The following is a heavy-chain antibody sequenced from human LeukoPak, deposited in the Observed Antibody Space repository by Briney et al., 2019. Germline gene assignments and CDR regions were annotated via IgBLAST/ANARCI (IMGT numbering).Heavy chain of an antibody. D-gene: IGHD3-22*01. CDR1: GGSFSGYY. V-gene: IGHV4-34*01. J-gene: IGHJ4*02. CDR2: INHSGST. Sequence: PSETLSLTCAVYGGSFSGYYWSWIRQPPGKGLEWIGEINHSGSTNYNPSLKSRVTISVDTSKNQFSLKLSSVTAADTAVYYCARAWRPTPKPTYYYDSSGYYALDYWGLGTLVTVSS. CDR3: ARAWRPTPKPTYYYDSSGYYALDY.